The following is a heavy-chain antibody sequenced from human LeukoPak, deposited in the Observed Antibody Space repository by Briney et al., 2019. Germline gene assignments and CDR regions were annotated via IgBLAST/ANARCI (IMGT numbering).Heavy chain of an antibody. V-gene: IGHV3-30-3*01. CDR1: GFTFSSYA. D-gene: IGHD3-10*01. CDR3: ARESNYGSGLDY. CDR2: ISYDGSNK. Sequence: GGSLRLSCAASGFTFSSYAMHWVRQAPGKGLEWVAVISYDGSNKYYADSVKGRFTISRDNSKNTLYLQMNSLRAEDTAVYYCARESNYGSGLDYWGQGTLVTVSS. J-gene: IGHJ4*02.